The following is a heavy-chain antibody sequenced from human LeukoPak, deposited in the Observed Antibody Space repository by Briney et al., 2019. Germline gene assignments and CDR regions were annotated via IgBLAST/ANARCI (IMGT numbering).Heavy chain of an antibody. CDR3: ASSNYDPYYFDY. CDR1: GGTISSYY. Sequence: SETLSLTCTVSGGTISSYYWSWIRQPPGKGLEWIGYIYYSGSTNYNPSLKSRVTISVDTSKNQFSLKLSSVTAADTAVYYCASSNYDPYYFDYWGQGTLVTVSS. CDR2: IYYSGST. J-gene: IGHJ4*02. V-gene: IGHV4-59*01. D-gene: IGHD3-3*01.